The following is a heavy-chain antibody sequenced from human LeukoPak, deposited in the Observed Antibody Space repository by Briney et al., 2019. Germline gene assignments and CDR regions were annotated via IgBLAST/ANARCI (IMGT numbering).Heavy chain of an antibody. CDR3: ARGYSSSWLGYFDY. Sequence: GSLRLSCAASGFTFRSYEMTWVRQAPGKGLEWVAVVSSDGSIKYYADSGKGRFTISRDTSKNTVYLQMNSLGTEDTAFYYCARGYSSSWLGYFDYWGQGTLVTVSS. V-gene: IGHV3-30*03. CDR2: VSSDGSIK. D-gene: IGHD6-13*01. CDR1: GFTFRSYE. J-gene: IGHJ4*02.